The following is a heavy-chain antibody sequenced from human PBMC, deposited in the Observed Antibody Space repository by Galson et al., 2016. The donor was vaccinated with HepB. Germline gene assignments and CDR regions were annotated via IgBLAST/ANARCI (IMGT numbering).Heavy chain of an antibody. Sequence: QSGAEVKKPGESLKIFCKASGYTFTTYWITWVRQVSGKGLEWVGRIDPSDYDTNYNPSFFGQVTISTDRSISTAYLQWSSLKASDSAIYYCARQGRYHFESKGDHWGPGTLVTVSS. CDR1: GYTFTTYW. J-gene: IGHJ4*02. CDR2: IDPSDYDT. D-gene: IGHD3-3*02. CDR3: ARQGRYHFESKGDH. V-gene: IGHV5-10-1*01.